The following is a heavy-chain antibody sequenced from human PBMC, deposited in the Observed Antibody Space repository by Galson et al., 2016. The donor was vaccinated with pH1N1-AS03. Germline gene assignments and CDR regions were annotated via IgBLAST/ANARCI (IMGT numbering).Heavy chain of an antibody. CDR3: ARMAYGDYVGDFDY. Sequence: PALVKPTQTLTLTCTFSGFSLSTSGMCVSWIRQPPGKALEWLALIDWDDNNYFITSLKTRLTISKDTSKNQVVLTMTNMDPVDTATYYCARMAYGDYVGDFDYWGQGTLVTVSS. CDR2: IDWDDNN. D-gene: IGHD4-17*01. CDR1: GFSLSTSGMC. J-gene: IGHJ4*02. V-gene: IGHV2-70*01.